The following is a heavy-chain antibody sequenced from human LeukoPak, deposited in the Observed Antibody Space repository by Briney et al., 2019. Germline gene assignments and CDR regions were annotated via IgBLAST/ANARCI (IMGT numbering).Heavy chain of an antibody. J-gene: IGHJ4*02. V-gene: IGHV4-59*12. D-gene: IGHD5-24*01. Sequence: SETLSLTCTVSGGSISSYYWSWIRQPPGKGLEWIGYIYHSGSTYYNPSLKSRVTISVDRSKNQFSLKLSSVTAADTAVYYCAREEMATIGDWGQGTLVTVSS. CDR3: AREEMATIGD. CDR1: GGSISSYY. CDR2: IYHSGST.